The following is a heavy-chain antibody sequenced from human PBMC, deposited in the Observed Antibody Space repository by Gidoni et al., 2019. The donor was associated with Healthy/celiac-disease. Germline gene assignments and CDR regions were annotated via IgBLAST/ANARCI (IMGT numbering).Heavy chain of an antibody. D-gene: IGHD2-8*02. CDR3: ARDLRAICTGGVCYLYYYYYYGMDV. CDR1: GSTFTSYG. CDR2: ISAYNGNT. V-gene: IGHV1-18*01. Sequence: QVQLVQSGSEVQKPGASVKVSCKASGSTFTSYGISWVRQAPGQGLEWMGWISAYNGNTNYAQKLQGRVTMTTDTSTSTAYMELRSLRSDDTAVYYCARDLRAICTGGVCYLYYYYYYGMDVWGQGTTVTVSS. J-gene: IGHJ6*02.